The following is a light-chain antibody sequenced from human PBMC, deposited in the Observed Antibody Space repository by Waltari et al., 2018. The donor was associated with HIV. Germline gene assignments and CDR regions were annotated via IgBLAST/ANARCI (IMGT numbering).Light chain of an antibody. J-gene: IGLJ2*01. CDR3: CSYAGTYTLVV. CDR2: DVS. CDR1: SSDVGSYNY. Sequence: QSALTQPRSLSGSPGQSVTISCTGTSSDVGSYNYVSWYQHHPGKAPNLILYDVSEPPSGVPDRFAGSKAGNTAVLTSSGLQAEDEADYYCCSYAGTYTLVVFGGGTKLTVL. V-gene: IGLV2-11*01.